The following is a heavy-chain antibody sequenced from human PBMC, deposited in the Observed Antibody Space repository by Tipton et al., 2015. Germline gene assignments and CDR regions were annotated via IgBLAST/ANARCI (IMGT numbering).Heavy chain of an antibody. J-gene: IGHJ4*02. D-gene: IGHD4-17*01. Sequence: SLRLSCAASGFTFDKRAMTWVRQAPGKGLEWVSTISGSASSTYYADSVKGRFTISRDNSKSTLYLQVNSLRAEDTAVYYCAKAPVEYGHYVSGWDHWGQGTLVTVST. CDR1: GFTFDKRA. CDR2: ISGSASST. CDR3: AKAPVEYGHYVSGWDH. V-gene: IGHV3-23*01.